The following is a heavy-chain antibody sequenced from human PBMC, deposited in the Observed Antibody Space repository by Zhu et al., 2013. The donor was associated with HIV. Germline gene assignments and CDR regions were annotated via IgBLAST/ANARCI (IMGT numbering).Heavy chain of an antibody. Sequence: QVQLVQSGAEVKKPGSSVKVSCKASGGTFSSYAISWVRQAPGQGLEWMGGIIPIFGTANYAQKFQGRVTITADESTSTAYMELSSLRSEDTAVYYCALLLRNGPALAVAGSGLGAFDIVGPKGQWSPS. V-gene: IGHV1-69*01. CDR2: IIPIFGTA. CDR1: GGTFSSYA. CDR3: ALLLRNGPALAVAGSGLGAFDI. J-gene: IGHJ3*02. D-gene: IGHD6-19*01.